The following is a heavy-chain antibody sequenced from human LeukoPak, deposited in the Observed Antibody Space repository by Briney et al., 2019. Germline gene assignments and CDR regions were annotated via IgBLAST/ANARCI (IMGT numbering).Heavy chain of an antibody. D-gene: IGHD6-6*01. CDR1: GFTFSSYS. Sequence: PGGSLRLSCAVSGFTFSSYSMNWVRQAPGKGLEWVSSISSSSSYIYYADSVKGRFTISRDNAKNSLCLQMNSLRAEDTAVYYCARDRDIAARLDYWGQGTLVTVSS. CDR2: ISSSSSYI. CDR3: ARDRDIAARLDY. V-gene: IGHV3-21*01. J-gene: IGHJ4*02.